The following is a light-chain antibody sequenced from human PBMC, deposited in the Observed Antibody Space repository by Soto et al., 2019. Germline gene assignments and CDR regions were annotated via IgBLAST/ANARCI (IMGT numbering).Light chain of an antibody. CDR1: QSINNL. J-gene: IGKJ1*01. CDR3: QQYSTYSRA. V-gene: IGKV1-5*03. CDR2: KAS. Sequence: EIQMTQTASTLSASIGDRVTITCRASQSINNLLAWYQQKPGKAPNLLIYKASSLESGVLSRFSGSGSGTEFTLTISRLQPDDFATYYCQQYSTYSRAFGQGTKVDIK.